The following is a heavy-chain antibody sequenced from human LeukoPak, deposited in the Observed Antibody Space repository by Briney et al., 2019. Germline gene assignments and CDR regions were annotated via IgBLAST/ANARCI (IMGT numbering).Heavy chain of an antibody. CDR1: GLSFNSYG. Sequence: PGRSLRLSCSASGLSFNSYGMHWVRQAPGKGLQWVAVIWHDGSHEYYADSEKGRFTISRDNSRNTVYLEMNSLRVEDTAVYYCAKDATEYGDSHFDWWGQGTLVIVSS. J-gene: IGHJ4*02. CDR3: AKDATEYGDSHFDW. D-gene: IGHD4-17*01. V-gene: IGHV3-33*06. CDR2: IWHDGSHE.